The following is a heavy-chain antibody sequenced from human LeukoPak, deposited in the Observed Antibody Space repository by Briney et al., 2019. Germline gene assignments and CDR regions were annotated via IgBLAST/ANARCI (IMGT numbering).Heavy chain of an antibody. CDR2: ISRSSSYI. Sequence: GGSLRLSCAASGFTFSSYSMNWVRQAPGKGLEWVSSISRSSSYIYYADSVKGRFTISRDNAKNSLYLQMNSLRAEDTAVYYCARDSETSDYYDSSGCFDYWGQGTLVTVSS. V-gene: IGHV3-21*01. J-gene: IGHJ4*02. CDR1: GFTFSSYS. CDR3: ARDSETSDYYDSSGCFDY. D-gene: IGHD3-22*01.